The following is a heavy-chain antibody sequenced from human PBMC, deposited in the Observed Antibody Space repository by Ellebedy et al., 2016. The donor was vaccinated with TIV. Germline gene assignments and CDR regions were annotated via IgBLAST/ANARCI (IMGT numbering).Heavy chain of an antibody. D-gene: IGHD6-19*01. CDR1: GGSISSGGNY. CDR3: ARGSGWYDPFDL. CDR2: IYYSGST. Sequence: MPSETLSLTCTVSGGSISSGGNYWTWIRQHPGKGLEWTGFIYYSGSTYNNPSLRSRVTMSVDTSKNQFSLNLTSVTAADTAMYYCARGSGWYDPFDLWGQGSLVTVSS. J-gene: IGHJ4*02. V-gene: IGHV4-31*03.